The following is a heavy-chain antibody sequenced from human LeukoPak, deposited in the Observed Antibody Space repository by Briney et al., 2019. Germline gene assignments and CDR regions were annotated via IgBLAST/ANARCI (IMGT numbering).Heavy chain of an antibody. D-gene: IGHD3-22*01. CDR2: IYHSGST. Sequence: PSQTLSLTCTVSGGSISSGGYYWSWIRQPPGKGLEWIGYIYHSGSTYYNPSLKSRVTISVDRSKNQFSLKLSSVTAADTAVYYCAREAADYYDSSGPRGFDYWGQGTLVTVSS. V-gene: IGHV4-30-2*01. CDR3: AREAADYYDSSGPRGFDY. J-gene: IGHJ4*02. CDR1: GGSISSGGYY.